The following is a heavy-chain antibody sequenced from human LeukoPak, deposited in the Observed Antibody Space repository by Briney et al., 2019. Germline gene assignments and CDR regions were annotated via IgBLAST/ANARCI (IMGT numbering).Heavy chain of an antibody. J-gene: IGHJ4*02. CDR3: ASYVAGTRDY. CDR2: INHSGST. V-gene: IGHV4-34*01. Sequence: SETLSLTCAVYGGSFSGYYWSWIRQPPGEGLEWIGEINHSGSTNYNPSLKSRVTISVDTSKNQFSLKLSSVTAADTAVYYCASYVAGTRDYWGQGTLVTVSS. CDR1: GGSFSGYY. D-gene: IGHD1-1*01.